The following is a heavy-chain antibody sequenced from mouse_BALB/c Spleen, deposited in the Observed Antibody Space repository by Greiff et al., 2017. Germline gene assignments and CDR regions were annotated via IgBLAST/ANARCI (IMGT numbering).Heavy chain of an antibody. CDR1: GYTFSSYW. J-gene: IGHJ3*01. V-gene: IGHV1-9*01. CDR2: ILPGSGST. CDR3: ARAKDYRYDEATWFAT. D-gene: IGHD2-14*01. Sequence: VQVVESGAELMKPGASVKISCKATGYTFSSYWIEWVKQRPGHGLEWIGEILPGSGSTNYNEKFKGKATFTADTSSNTAYMQLSSLTSEDSAVYYCARAKDYRYDEATWFATGAKGLWSLSLQ.